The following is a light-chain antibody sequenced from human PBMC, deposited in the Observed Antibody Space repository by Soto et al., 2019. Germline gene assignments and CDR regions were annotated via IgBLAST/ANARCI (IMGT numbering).Light chain of an antibody. CDR2: DAS. V-gene: IGKV3-11*01. CDR1: QSVSSS. CDR3: QQRSTWPPKT. J-gene: IGKJ1*01. Sequence: EIVLTQSPATLSLSPGERVTPSCRPSQSVSSSLTWFQQKPGRAPRLLINDASNRATGIPASFSGTWSGTDLTLTISSLEPEDFAVCYCQQRSTWPPKTIGQGTKVEIK.